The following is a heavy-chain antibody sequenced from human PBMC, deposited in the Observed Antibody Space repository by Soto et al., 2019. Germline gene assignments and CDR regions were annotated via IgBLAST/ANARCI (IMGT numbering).Heavy chain of an antibody. V-gene: IGHV4-59*01. CDR2: IYYSGST. CDR1: GGSISSYY. Sequence: PSETLSLTCTVSGGSISSYYWSWIRQPPEKGLEWIGYIYYSGSTNYNPSLKSRVTISVDTSKNQFSLKLSSLSAADTAVYYCARGRTYYAPWGQGTLVTVSS. J-gene: IGHJ5*02. D-gene: IGHD3-3*01. CDR3: ARGRTYYAP.